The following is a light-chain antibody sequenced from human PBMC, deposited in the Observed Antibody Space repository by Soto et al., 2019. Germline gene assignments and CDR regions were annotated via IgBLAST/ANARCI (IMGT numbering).Light chain of an antibody. J-gene: IGKJ4*01. V-gene: IGKV1-8*01. CDR2: AAS. CDR1: QSISSS. Sequence: AIRMTQSPSSFSASTGDRVTITCRASQSISSSLAWYQQRPGKAPKLLIHAASTLQSGVPSRVNGSGSGTDFALTISYLQSEDFATYHCQQYYSYPRPVAGGT. CDR3: QQYYSYPRP.